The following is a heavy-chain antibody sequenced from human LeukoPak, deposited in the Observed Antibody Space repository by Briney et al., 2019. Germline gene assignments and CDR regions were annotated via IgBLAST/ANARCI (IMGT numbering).Heavy chain of an antibody. CDR2: ISNSGNTI. D-gene: IGHD1-26*01. J-gene: IGHJ4*02. CDR1: GFTFSDYH. CDR3: ARGRATKNSDY. Sequence: GGSLRLSCAASGFTFSDYHMSWIRQAPGKGLEWVSYISNSGNTICYVDSVKGRFTISRDNAKNFLYLQMNSLRAEDTAVYFCARGRATKNSDYWGQGTLVTVSS. V-gene: IGHV3-11*01.